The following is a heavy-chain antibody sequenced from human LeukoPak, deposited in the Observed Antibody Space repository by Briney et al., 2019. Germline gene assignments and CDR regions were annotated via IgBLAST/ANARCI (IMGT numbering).Heavy chain of an antibody. J-gene: IGHJ4*02. CDR3: ARAPYDYDFWSGYQSY. V-gene: IGHV4-34*01. CDR2: INHSGSI. D-gene: IGHD3-3*01. Sequence: SETLSLTCAVYGGSFSGYYWSWIRRPPGKGLEWIGEINHSGSINYNPSLKSRVTISVDTSKNQFSLKLSSVTAADTAVYYCARAPYDYDFWSGYQSYWGQGTLVTVSS. CDR1: GGSFSGYY.